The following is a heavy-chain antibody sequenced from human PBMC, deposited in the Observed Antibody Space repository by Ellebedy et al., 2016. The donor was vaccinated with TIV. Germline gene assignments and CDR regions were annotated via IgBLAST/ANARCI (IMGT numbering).Heavy chain of an antibody. V-gene: IGHV1-69*04. J-gene: IGHJ5*02. D-gene: IGHD6-19*01. Sequence: SVKVSXXASGGTFSNSALNWVRQVPGQGLEWMGRIIPIVDVPNYAQQFQGRVSITADKPTSTAYMELSSLKAEDTAIYYCARVNQWQGFDLWGQGTLVTVSS. CDR2: IIPIVDVP. CDR3: ARVNQWQGFDL. CDR1: GGTFSNSA.